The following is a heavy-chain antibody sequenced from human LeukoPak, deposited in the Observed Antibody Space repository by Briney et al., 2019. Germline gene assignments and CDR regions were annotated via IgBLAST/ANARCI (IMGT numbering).Heavy chain of an antibody. J-gene: IGHJ5*02. Sequence: SETLSLTCAVYGGSFSGYYWSWIRQPPGKGLEWIGEINHSGSTNYNPSLKSRVTISVDTSKNQFSLKLSSVTAADTAVYYCAREKVPAAIRVTQMYNWFDPWGQGTLVTVSS. CDR2: INHSGST. D-gene: IGHD2-2*02. V-gene: IGHV4-34*01. CDR3: AREKVPAAIRVTQMYNWFDP. CDR1: GGSFSGYY.